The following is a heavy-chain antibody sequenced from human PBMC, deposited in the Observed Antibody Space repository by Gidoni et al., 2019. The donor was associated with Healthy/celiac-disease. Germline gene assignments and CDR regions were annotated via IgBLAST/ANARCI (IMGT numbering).Heavy chain of an antibody. CDR2: IIPIFGTA. CDR1: GGTFTSYS. J-gene: IGHJ5*02. CDR3: AREAPYAGGRGVPLFQVSDWFDP. V-gene: IGHV1-69*06. D-gene: IGHD3-10*01. Sequence: QVQLVQSGAEVKKPGSSVKVSCKASGGTFTSYSIIWVRQAPGQGLEWMGGIIPIFGTANYAQKFQGRVTITADKSTSTAYMELSSLRSEDTAVYYCAREAPYAGGRGVPLFQVSDWFDPWGQGTLVTVSS.